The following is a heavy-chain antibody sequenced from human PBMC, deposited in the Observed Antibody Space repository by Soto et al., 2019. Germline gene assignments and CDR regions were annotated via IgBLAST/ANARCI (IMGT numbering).Heavy chain of an antibody. Sequence: SESLSLTCTVAGGSISGDYWSWIRQPPGKGLEWIGYIYYSGSTNYNPSLKSRVTISVDTSKNQFSLKLSSVTAADTAVYYCASCPADYYGSGGSLGVDVWGQGTTVTVSS. D-gene: IGHD3-10*01. CDR1: GGSISGDY. CDR2: IYYSGST. CDR3: ASCPADYYGSGGSLGVDV. J-gene: IGHJ6*02. V-gene: IGHV4-59*01.